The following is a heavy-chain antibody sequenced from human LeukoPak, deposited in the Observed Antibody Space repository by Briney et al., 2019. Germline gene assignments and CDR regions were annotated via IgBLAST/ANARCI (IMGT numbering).Heavy chain of an antibody. CDR2: TYYRSKWYN. V-gene: IGHV6-1*01. J-gene: IGHJ4*02. CDR3: AGAGIAGNWDFDY. CDR1: GDSVSSNRAA. D-gene: IGHD7-27*01. Sequence: SQTLSLTCVISGDSVSSNRAAWNWIRQSPLRGLEWLGRTYYRSKWYNEYAVSVKSRITINPDTSKNQFSLQLNSVTPEDTAVYYCAGAGIAGNWDFDYWGQGTLVTVSS.